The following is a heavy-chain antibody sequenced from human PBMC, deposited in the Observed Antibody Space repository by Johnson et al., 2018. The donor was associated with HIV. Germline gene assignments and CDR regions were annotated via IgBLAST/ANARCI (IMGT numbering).Heavy chain of an antibody. CDR3: ARGVVGVLSNAFDI. CDR2: IKQDGSEK. D-gene: IGHD1-26*01. CDR1: GFTFSSYW. J-gene: IGHJ3*02. Sequence: VQLVESGGGLVQPGGSLRLSCAASGFTFSSYWMSWVRQAPGKGLEWVANIKQDGSEKYYAYSVKGRFTISRDNSKNTLCLQRNSLRAEDTAVYYCARGVVGVLSNAFDIWGQGTMVTVSS. V-gene: IGHV3-7*02.